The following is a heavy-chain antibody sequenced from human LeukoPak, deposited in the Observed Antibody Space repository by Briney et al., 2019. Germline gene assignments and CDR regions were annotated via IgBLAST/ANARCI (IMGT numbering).Heavy chain of an antibody. J-gene: IGHJ6*03. CDR3: ARGPFYYYYMDV. Sequence: SETLSLTCTVSGGSISSSSYYWGWIRQPPGKGLEWIGSIYYSGSTYYNPSLKSRVTISVDTSKNQFSLKLSSVTAADTAVYYCARGPFYYYYMDVWGKGTRSPSP. V-gene: IGHV4-39*07. CDR2: IYYSGST. CDR1: GGSISSSSYY.